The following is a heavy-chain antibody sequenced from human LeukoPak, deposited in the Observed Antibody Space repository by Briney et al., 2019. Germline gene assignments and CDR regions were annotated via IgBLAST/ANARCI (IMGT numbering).Heavy chain of an antibody. D-gene: IGHD5-18*01. V-gene: IGHV3-30*02. CDR2: IGYDGSNK. CDR1: GFTFSSYG. J-gene: IGHJ3*02. CDR3: AKDPRGYSYGPGAFDI. Sequence: GGSLTLSCAASGFTFSSYGMHWVRHAPAKGQGWVAFIGYDGSNKYYADSLKGRFTISRDNSKNPLYLQMYSLRAEDTAVYYCAKDPRGYSYGPGAFDIWGQGTMVTVSS.